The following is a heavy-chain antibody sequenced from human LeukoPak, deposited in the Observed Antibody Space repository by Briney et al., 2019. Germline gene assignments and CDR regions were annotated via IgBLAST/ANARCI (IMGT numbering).Heavy chain of an antibody. CDR3: AKDIMVMYSSGGGMDV. CDR1: GFTFDDYA. V-gene: IGHV3-9*01. D-gene: IGHD6-19*01. Sequence: GRSLRLSCAASGFTFDDYAMHWVRQAPGKGLEWVSVISCNSGSIGYADSVKGRFTISRDNTKNSLYLQMNSLRAEDTALYYCAKDIMVMYSSGGGMDVWGQGTTVTVSS. CDR2: ISCNSGSI. J-gene: IGHJ6*02.